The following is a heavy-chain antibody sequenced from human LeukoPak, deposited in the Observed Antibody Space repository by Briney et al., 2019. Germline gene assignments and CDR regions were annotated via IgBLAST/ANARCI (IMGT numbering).Heavy chain of an antibody. D-gene: IGHD3-16*01. CDR2: ISHSADTI. Sequence: GGSLRLSCAASGFTFSGYYMSWIRQAPGRGLEWVAYISHSADTIYYADSVRGRFVISRDNAKNPLYLQMDSLRAEDTAVYFCARDKDDDQGGTTFDLWGQGTLVTVSS. J-gene: IGHJ4*02. CDR1: GFTFSGYY. V-gene: IGHV3-11*01. CDR3: ARDKDDDQGGTTFDL.